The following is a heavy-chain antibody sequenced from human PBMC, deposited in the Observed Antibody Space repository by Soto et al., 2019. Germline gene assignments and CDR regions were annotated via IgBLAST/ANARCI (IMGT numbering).Heavy chain of an antibody. CDR1: GFTFDDYA. V-gene: IGHV3-9*01. J-gene: IGHJ5*01. Sequence: PGGSLRLSCAASGFTFDDYAMHWVRQAPGKGLEWVSGISWNSGSIGYADSVKGRFTISRDNSKNALYMQMNGLRPEDTAVYYCAKDLSRWPHYAFDSWGQGTLVTVSS. D-gene: IGHD4-17*01. CDR2: ISWNSGSI. CDR3: AKDLSRWPHYAFDS.